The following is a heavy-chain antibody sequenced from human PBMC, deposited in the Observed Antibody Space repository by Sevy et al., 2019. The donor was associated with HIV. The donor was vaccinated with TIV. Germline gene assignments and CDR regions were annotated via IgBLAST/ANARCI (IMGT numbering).Heavy chain of an antibody. V-gene: IGHV3-49*03. CDR2: IRSKAYGGTT. J-gene: IGHJ6*03. CDR1: GFTFGDYA. D-gene: IGHD6-13*01. Sequence: GGSLRLSCTASGFTFGDYAMSWFRQAPGKGLEWVGFIRSKAYGGTTESAASGKGRFTISRDDSKSITYLQMNSLRTEDTDVYYCTRDSSNNYYYYMDVWGKGTTVTVSS. CDR3: TRDSSNNYYYYMDV.